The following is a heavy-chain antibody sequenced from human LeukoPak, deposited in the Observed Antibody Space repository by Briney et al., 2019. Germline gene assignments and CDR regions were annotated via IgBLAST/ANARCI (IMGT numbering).Heavy chain of an antibody. V-gene: IGHV3-30-3*01. CDR1: GFTFSSYA. D-gene: IGHD5-12*01. CDR3: AKVEGATIGNYYFDY. CDR2: ISYDGSNK. J-gene: IGHJ4*02. Sequence: GRSLRLSCAASGFTFSSYAMHWVRQAPGKGLEWVAVISYDGSNKYYADSVKGRFTISRDNSKNTLYLQMNSLRAEDTAVYYCAKVEGATIGNYYFDYWGQGTLVTVSS.